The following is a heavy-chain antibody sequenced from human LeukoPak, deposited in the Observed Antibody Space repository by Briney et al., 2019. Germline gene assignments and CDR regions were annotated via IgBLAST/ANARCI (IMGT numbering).Heavy chain of an antibody. CDR3: AKDRDWASAAGTDFDY. V-gene: IGHV3-30*02. CDR1: GFTFSSYG. CDR2: IRYDGINE. J-gene: IGHJ4*02. Sequence: PGGSLRLSCAASGFTFSSYGMHWVRQAPGKGLEWVTFIRYDGINEYYGDSVKGRFTISRDNSKDTPYLQMNSLRAEDTAVYYCAKDRDWASAAGTDFDYWGQGTLVTVSS. D-gene: IGHD6-13*01.